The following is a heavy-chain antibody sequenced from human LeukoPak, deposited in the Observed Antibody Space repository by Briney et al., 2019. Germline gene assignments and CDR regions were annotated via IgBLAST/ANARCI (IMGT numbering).Heavy chain of an antibody. J-gene: IGHJ3*02. D-gene: IGHD2-21*02. CDR2: INNDGVST. V-gene: IGHV3-74*01. CDR1: GFTLSSYW. CDR3: ARGVFDIVVVTAIPGHDAFDI. Sequence: GGSLRLSGATSGFTLSSYWMHWVRQVPGKGLEWLSRINNDGVSTSYADSVKGRFTISRDNAKNTLYLRMNSLRAEDTAVYYCARGVFDIVVVTAIPGHDAFDIWGQGTMVTVSS.